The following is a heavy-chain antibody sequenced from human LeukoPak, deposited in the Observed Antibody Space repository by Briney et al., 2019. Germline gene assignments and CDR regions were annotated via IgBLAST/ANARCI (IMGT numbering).Heavy chain of an antibody. D-gene: IGHD1-14*01. CDR2: IYYSGST. V-gene: IGHV4-59*01. CDR3: ARGGGGWGWAKSSKANRKRTENYSCYYMDV. Sequence: SETLSLTCTVSGGSISSYYWSWIRQPPGKGLEWIGYIYYSGSTNYNPSLKSRVTISVDTSKNQFSLKLSSVTAADTAVYYCARGGGGWGWAKSSKANRKRTENYSCYYMDVWGKGTTVTVSS. CDR1: GGSISSYY. J-gene: IGHJ6*03.